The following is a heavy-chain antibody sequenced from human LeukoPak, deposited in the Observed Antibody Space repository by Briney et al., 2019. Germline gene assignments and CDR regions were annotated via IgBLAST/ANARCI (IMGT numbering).Heavy chain of an antibody. D-gene: IGHD3-22*01. CDR2: IYASGTT. CDR1: GGSISTYY. J-gene: IGHJ4*02. CDR3: ARDRGDTVIGGFDY. Sequence: PSGTLSLICTVSGGSISTYYWSWIRQPAGKGLEWIGRIYASGTTNYNPSLKSRATMSVDTSKNQFSLKLSSVAAADTAVYYCARDRGDTVIGGFDYWGQGALVTVSS. V-gene: IGHV4-4*07.